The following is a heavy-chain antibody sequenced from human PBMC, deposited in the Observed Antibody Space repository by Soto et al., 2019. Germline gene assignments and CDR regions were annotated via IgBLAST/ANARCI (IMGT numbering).Heavy chain of an antibody. CDR2: IKQDGSEK. J-gene: IGHJ6*02. CDR3: ARIASAGRGWDV. CDR1: GFTFSNYW. V-gene: IGHV3-7*01. Sequence: EVQLVESGGGLVQPGGSLRLSCADFGFTFSNYWMSWVRQAPVKGLEWVGNIKQDGSEKNYVDSVKGRFTISRDNAKNSLYLQMNSLRAEDTGVYYCARIASAGRGWDVWGQGTTVVVSS. D-gene: IGHD6-13*01.